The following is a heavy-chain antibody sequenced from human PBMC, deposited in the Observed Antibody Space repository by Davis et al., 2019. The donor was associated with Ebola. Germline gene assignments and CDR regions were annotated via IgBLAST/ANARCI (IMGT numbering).Heavy chain of an antibody. J-gene: IGHJ3*02. Sequence: GGSLRLSCAPSGFTFSDYYMSWIRQAPGKGLEWVANIKQDGSEKYYVDSVKGRFTISRDNAKNSLYLQMNSLRAEDTAVYYCARGSTIFGVVILEWSDAFDIWGQGTMVTVSS. CDR1: GFTFSDYY. D-gene: IGHD3-3*01. CDR2: IKQDGSEK. V-gene: IGHV3-7*01. CDR3: ARGSTIFGVVILEWSDAFDI.